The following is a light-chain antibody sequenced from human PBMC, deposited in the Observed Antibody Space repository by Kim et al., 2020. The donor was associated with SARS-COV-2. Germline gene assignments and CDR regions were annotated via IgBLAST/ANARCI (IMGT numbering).Light chain of an antibody. CDR1: QSVSSNF. CDR2: GAS. V-gene: IGKV3-20*01. CDR3: QEYGSSLWT. J-gene: IGKJ1*01. Sequence: SPGERATLSCRASQSVSSNFFAWYQQRPGQAPRLLIYGASSRATGIPDRFSGSSSGTDFTLTISSLEPEDFAVYYCQEYGSSLWTFGHGTKVDIK.